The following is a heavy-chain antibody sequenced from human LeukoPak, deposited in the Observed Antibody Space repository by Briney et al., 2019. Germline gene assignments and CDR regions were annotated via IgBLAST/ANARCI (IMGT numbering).Heavy chain of an antibody. CDR1: GYTFTGYY. CDR3: ARESYYDSSGYREDYFDY. J-gene: IGHJ4*02. Sequence: GASVKVSCKASGYTFTGYYMHWVRQDPGQGLEWMGWINPNSGGTNYAQKFQGRVTMTRDTSISTAYMELSRLRSDDTAVYYCARESYYDSSGYREDYFDYWGQGTLVTVSS. CDR2: INPNSGGT. D-gene: IGHD3-22*01. V-gene: IGHV1-2*02.